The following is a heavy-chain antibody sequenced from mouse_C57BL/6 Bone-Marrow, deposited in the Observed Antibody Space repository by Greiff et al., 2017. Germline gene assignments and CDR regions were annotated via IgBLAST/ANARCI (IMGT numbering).Heavy chain of an antibody. D-gene: IGHD1-1*02. CDR1: GFTFSDYG. Sequence: EVKLQESGGGLVKPGGSLKLSCAASGFTFSDYGMHWVRQAPEKGLEWVAYISSGSSTIYYADTVKGRFTISRDNAKNTLFLQMTSLRSEDTAMYYCEGGYAMDYWGRGTAVTVSS. CDR3: EGGYAMDY. J-gene: IGHJ4*01. CDR2: ISSGSSTI. V-gene: IGHV5-17*01.